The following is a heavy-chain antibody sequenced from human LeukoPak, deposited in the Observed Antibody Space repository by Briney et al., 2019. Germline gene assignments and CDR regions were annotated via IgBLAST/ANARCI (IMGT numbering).Heavy chain of an antibody. J-gene: IGHJ3*02. D-gene: IGHD6-19*01. V-gene: IGHV4-30-2*01. CDR2: IYHSGGT. CDR1: GGSISSGGYY. CDR3: ARDAYQWLADAFDI. Sequence: SQTLSLTCTVSGGSISSGGYYWSWIRQPPGRGLEWIGYIYHSGGTYYNPSLKSRVTISVDRSKNQFSLKVSSVTAADTAVYYCARDAYQWLADAFDIWGQGIMVTVSS.